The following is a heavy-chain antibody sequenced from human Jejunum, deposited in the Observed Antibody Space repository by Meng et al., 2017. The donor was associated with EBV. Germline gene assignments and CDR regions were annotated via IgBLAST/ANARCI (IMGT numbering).Heavy chain of an antibody. V-gene: IGHV3-23*04. J-gene: IGHJ5*02. CDR3: AKLTRA. CDR2: ITDSGGST. Sequence: EVWWVVAGAVLVQPGWPLRLSCAASGFTFNSHTMSWVRQGPGKGLEWVSAITDSGGSTYYTDSVKGRFTISRDNSKNTLYLQMNSLRAEDTAVYYCAKLTRAWGQGTLVTVSS. CDR1: GFTFNSHT.